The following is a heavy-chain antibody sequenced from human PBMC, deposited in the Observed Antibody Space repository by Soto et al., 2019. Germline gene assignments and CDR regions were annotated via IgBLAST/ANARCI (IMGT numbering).Heavy chain of an antibody. CDR3: ARSFVVVTDLDY. D-gene: IGHD2-21*02. J-gene: IGHJ4*02. Sequence: VAAVKVSCKACGYTFTSYGISWVRQAPGQGLEWMGWISAYNGNTNYAQKLQGRVTMTTDTSASTAYMELSSLRSEDTAVYYCARSFVVVTDLDYWGQGTLVTVSS. V-gene: IGHV1-18*01. CDR1: GYTFTSYG. CDR2: ISAYNGNT.